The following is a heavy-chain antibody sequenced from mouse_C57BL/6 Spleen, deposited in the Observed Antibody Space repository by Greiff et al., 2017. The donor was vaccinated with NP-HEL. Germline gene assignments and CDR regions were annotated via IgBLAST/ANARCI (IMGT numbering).Heavy chain of an antibody. CDR1: GFNIKDYY. D-gene: IGHD1-1*01. V-gene: IGHV14-2*01. J-gene: IGHJ3*01. Sequence: DVQLVESGAELVKPGASVKLSCTASGFNIKDYYMHWVKQRTEQGLEWIGRIDPEDGETKYAPKFQGKATITADTSSNTAYLQLSSLTSEDTAVYYWARDYYGSSLFAYWGQGTLVTVSA. CDR2: IDPEDGET. CDR3: ARDYYGSSLFAY.